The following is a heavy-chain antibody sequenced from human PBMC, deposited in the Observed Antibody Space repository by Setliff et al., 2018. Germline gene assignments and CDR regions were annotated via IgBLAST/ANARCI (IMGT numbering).Heavy chain of an antibody. J-gene: IGHJ4*02. Sequence: SVKVSCKASGYTFSDYGITWVRQAPGQGLVWMGRIIPILETTNYAQSFQGRVSITADESTRTAYMELSRLTFEDTAVYYCARWNGSDYFYYWGQGTWVTVSS. CDR2: IIPILETT. CDR1: GYTFSDYG. V-gene: IGHV1-69*11. CDR3: ARWNGSDYFYY. D-gene: IGHD3-3*01.